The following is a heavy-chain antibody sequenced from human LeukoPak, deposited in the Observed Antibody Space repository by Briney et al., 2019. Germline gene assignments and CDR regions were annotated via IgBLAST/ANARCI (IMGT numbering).Heavy chain of an antibody. V-gene: IGHV3-66*01. CDR3: ARRVPSRVVTDYFDY. CDR2: IYSGGST. J-gene: IGHJ4*02. Sequence: GTLSLTCAVSGGSISSSNWWSWVRQAPGKGLEWVSVIYSGGSTYYADSVKGRFTISRDNSKNTLYLQMNSLRAEDTAVYYCARRVPSRVVTDYFDYWGQGTLVTVSS. CDR1: GGSISSSNW. D-gene: IGHD3-3*01.